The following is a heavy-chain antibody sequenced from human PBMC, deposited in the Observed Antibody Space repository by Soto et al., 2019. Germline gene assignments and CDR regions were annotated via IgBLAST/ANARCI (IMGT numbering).Heavy chain of an antibody. CDR1: GYTFTGYY. J-gene: IGHJ4*02. CDR3: AREWPYSSSSVALDY. V-gene: IGHV1-2*04. CDR2: INPNSGGT. Sequence: ASVKVSCKSSGYTFTGYYMHCVRQAPGQGLEWMGWINPNSGGTNYAQKFQGWVTMTRDTSISTAYMELSRLRSDDTAVYYCAREWPYSSSSVALDYWGQGTLVTVSS. D-gene: IGHD6-6*01.